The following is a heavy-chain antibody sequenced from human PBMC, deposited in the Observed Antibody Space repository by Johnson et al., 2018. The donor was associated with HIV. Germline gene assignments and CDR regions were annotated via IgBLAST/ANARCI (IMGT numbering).Heavy chain of an antibody. CDR2: ISYDGSNK. J-gene: IGHJ3*02. V-gene: IGHV3-30*18. Sequence: QVQLVESGGRVVQPGGSLTLSCAASGFTFSTYGMHWVRQAPGRGLEWVAVISYDGSNKYNVHFTKGRFTISRDNSKDKLYLQMNSLRPEDTAVYFCAKGVENFSYVWNDAFDIWGQGTIVTVSS. CDR1: GFTFSTYG. CDR3: AKGVENFSYVWNDAFDI. D-gene: IGHD3-16*01.